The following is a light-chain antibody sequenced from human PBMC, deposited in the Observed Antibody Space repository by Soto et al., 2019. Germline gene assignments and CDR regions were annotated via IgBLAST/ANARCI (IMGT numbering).Light chain of an antibody. J-gene: IGKJ1*01. Sequence: AIRMTQSTSSFSASTGDRVTITCRASQGISSYLAWYQQKPGKAPKLLIYAASTLPGGVPSRFSGIGSGTDFTLTISCMQSEDFATYYCKQYYSYPWTFGQGTKEEIK. CDR2: AAS. CDR3: KQYYSYPWT. CDR1: QGISSY. V-gene: IGKV1-8*01.